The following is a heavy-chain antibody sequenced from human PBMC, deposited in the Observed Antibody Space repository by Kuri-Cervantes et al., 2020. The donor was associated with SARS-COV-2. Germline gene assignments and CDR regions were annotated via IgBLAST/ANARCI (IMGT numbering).Heavy chain of an antibody. Sequence: GESLKISCTASGFTFSSYWMHWVRQAPGKGLVWVSRINSDGSSTSYADSVKGRFTISRDNAKNTLYLQMNSLRAEDTAVYYCARVPQYSSSSYWGQGTLVTVSS. CDR3: ARVPQYSSSSY. V-gene: IGHV3-74*01. D-gene: IGHD6-6*01. J-gene: IGHJ4*02. CDR1: GFTFSSYW. CDR2: INSDGSST.